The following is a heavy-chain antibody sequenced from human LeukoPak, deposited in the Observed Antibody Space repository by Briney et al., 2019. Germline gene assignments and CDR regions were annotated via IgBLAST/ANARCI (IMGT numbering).Heavy chain of an antibody. V-gene: IGHV3-30*04. Sequence: GGSLRLSCAASGFTFSSYGMHWVRQAPGKGLEWVALISYDGSNKDYADSVKGRFTISRDNSKNMLYLQMDSLGSEDTAVYYCTREVLVRGVRYHGVDVWGQGTTVTVSS. CDR1: GFTFSSYG. CDR3: TREVLVRGVRYHGVDV. CDR2: ISYDGSNK. D-gene: IGHD3-10*01. J-gene: IGHJ6*02.